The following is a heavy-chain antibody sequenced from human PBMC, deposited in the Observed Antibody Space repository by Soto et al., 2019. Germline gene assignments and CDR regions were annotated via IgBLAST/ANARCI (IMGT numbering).Heavy chain of an antibody. V-gene: IGHV3-48*01. D-gene: IGHD2-21*01. J-gene: IGHJ5*02. CDR3: AGEADYLNWFYP. CDR1: GFTFSSYS. CDR2: ISSSSSTI. Sequence: EVQLVESGGGLVQPGGSLRLSCAASGFTFSSYSKNWVRQAAEKGLEWVSYISSSSSTIYYADSVKGRFTISRDNAKNSLYLQMNSLRAEDTAVYYCAGEADYLNWFYPLGQGTLVTVSS.